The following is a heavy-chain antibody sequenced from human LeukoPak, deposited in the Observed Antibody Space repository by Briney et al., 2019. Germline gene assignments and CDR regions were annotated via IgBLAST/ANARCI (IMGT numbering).Heavy chain of an antibody. Sequence: PSGTLSLTCTVSGGSISSYYWSWVRQPAGKGLEWIGGIYTSGSTNYNPSLKSRVTMSVDTSKNQSSLQLSSVTAPDTAGYYCSREGVRGVIKPFDYWGQGTLVTVSS. V-gene: IGHV4-4*07. J-gene: IGHJ4*02. D-gene: IGHD3-10*01. CDR3: SREGVRGVIKPFDY. CDR1: GGSISSYY. CDR2: IYTSGST.